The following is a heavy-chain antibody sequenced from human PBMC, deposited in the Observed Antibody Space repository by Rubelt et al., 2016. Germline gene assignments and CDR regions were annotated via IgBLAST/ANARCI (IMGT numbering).Heavy chain of an antibody. Sequence: QVQLQESAPGLVKPSQTLSLTCTVSGGSISSGGYYWTWIRQHPGKGLEWIGYIYYSGSTYYNPSLKSRVTISVDTSKNQFSLKVYSVTAADTAVYYCAREEKQQQRDVWGQGTTVTVSS. V-gene: IGHV4-31*03. CDR3: AREEKQQQRDV. CDR2: IYYSGST. CDR1: GGSISSGGYY. J-gene: IGHJ6*02. D-gene: IGHD6-13*01.